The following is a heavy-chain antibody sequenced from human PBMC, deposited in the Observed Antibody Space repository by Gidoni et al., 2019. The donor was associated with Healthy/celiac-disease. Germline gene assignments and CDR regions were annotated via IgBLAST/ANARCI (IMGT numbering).Heavy chain of an antibody. D-gene: IGHD3-9*01. Sequence: QLQLQESGPGLVKPSETLSLTCTVSGGSISSSSYYWGWIRQPPGKGLEWIGSIYYSGGTSYHPSLKSRVTISVDTSKNQFSLKLSSVTAADTAVYYCARHPHYDIPKERGYFDLWGRGTLVTVSS. J-gene: IGHJ2*01. CDR3: ARHPHYDIPKERGYFDL. CDR2: IYYSGGT. CDR1: GGSISSSSYY. V-gene: IGHV4-39*01.